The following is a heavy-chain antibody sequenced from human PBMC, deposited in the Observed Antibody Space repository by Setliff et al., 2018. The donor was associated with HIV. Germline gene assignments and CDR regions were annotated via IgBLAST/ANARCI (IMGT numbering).Heavy chain of an antibody. CDR1: GGSISSTSYY. D-gene: IGHD6-6*01. CDR3: ATRPRIAARPFDY. CDR2: ISSSGNT. Sequence: SETLSLTCTVSGGSISSTSYYWGWIRQPPGTGLEWIGSISSSGNTYYNPSLKSRVTISIDSSKNQFSLKLSSVTAADTAVYYCATRPRIAARPFDYWGQGMLVTVSS. V-gene: IGHV4-39*07. J-gene: IGHJ4*02.